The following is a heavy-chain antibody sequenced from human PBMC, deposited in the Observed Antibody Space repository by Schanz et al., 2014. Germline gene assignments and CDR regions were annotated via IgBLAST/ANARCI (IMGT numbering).Heavy chain of an antibody. D-gene: IGHD3-9*01. CDR3: ARVLGSEALRNFDWTDYNYYGMDV. CDR2: IKEDGSKK. CDR1: GFTFSNYW. V-gene: IGHV3-7*01. J-gene: IGHJ6*02. Sequence: EVQLVESGGGLVQPGGSLRLSCAASGFTFSNYWMSWVRQAPGKGLEWVANIKEDGSKKYYVDSVRGRFTISRDNAKNSLYLQLNSLTAEDTAVYHCARVLGSEALRNFDWTDYNYYGMDVWGQGTTVTVSS.